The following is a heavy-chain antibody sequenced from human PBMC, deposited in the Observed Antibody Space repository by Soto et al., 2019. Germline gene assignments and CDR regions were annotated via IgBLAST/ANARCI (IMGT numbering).Heavy chain of an antibody. Sequence: SETLSLTCTVSGGSISSSSYYWGWIRQPPGKGLEWIGSIYYSGSTYYNPSLKSRVTISVDTSKNQFSLKLSSVTAADTAVYYCARSAENWFDPWGQGTLVTVSS. J-gene: IGHJ5*02. V-gene: IGHV4-39*01. CDR2: IYYSGST. CDR1: GGSISSSSYY. CDR3: ARSAENWFDP.